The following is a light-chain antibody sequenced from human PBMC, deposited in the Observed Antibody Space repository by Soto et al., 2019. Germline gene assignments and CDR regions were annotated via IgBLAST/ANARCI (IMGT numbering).Light chain of an antibody. Sequence: DIQMTQSPSTLSSSVGDRVTITCRASQSISGGLACYQQKPGKAPKLLIFEASSLASGVPSRFSGSGSGTEFTPTVSSLQPDDFATYYCQQYNSYSGTFGQGTKLEIK. CDR1: QSISGG. V-gene: IGKV1-5*01. J-gene: IGKJ2*01. CDR3: QQYNSYSGT. CDR2: EAS.